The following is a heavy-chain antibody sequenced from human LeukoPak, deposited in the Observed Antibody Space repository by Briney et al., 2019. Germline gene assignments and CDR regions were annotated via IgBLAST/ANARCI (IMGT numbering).Heavy chain of an antibody. J-gene: IGHJ6*03. V-gene: IGHV1-8*03. Sequence: ASVKVSCKASGYTFTSYDINWVRQATGQGLEWMGWMNPNSGNTGYAQKFQGRVTITRNTSISTAYMELSSLRSEDTAVYYCAKDLGYCSGDSCYGRLGFYMDVWGKGTTVTISS. CDR2: MNPNSGNT. D-gene: IGHD2-15*01. CDR3: AKDLGYCSGDSCYGRLGFYMDV. CDR1: GYTFTSYD.